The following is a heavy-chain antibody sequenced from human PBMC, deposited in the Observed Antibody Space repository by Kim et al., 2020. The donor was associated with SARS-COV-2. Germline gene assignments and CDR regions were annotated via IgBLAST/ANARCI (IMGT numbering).Heavy chain of an antibody. V-gene: IGHV4-34*01. J-gene: IGHJ6*03. CDR1: GGSFSGYY. Sequence: SETLSLTCAVYGGSFSGYYWSWIRQPPGKGLEWIGEINHSGSTNYNPSLKSRVTISVDTSKNQFSLKLSSVTAADTAVYYCARGGGIAARHNYYYYYYMDVWGKGTTVTVSS. D-gene: IGHD6-6*01. CDR2: INHSGST. CDR3: ARGGGIAARHNYYYYYYMDV.